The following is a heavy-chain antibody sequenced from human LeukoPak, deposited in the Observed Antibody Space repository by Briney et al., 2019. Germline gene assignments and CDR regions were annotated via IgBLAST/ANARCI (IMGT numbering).Heavy chain of an antibody. V-gene: IGHV4-59*12. D-gene: IGHD2-2*01. J-gene: IGHJ4*02. Sequence: PSETLSLTCTVSGGSISSYYWSWIRQPPGKGLEWIGHIYYSGSTYYNPSLKSRVTISVDTSKNQFSLKLSSVTAADTAVYYCARGVVVPAAINYWGQGTLVTVSS. CDR3: ARGVVVPAAINY. CDR1: GGSISSYY. CDR2: IYYSGST.